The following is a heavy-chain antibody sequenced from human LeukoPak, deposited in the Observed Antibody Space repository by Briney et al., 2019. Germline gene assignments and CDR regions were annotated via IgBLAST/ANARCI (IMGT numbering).Heavy chain of an antibody. V-gene: IGHV3-30*02. CDR2: IRNDGNKY. D-gene: IGHD6-13*01. J-gene: IGHJ2*01. Sequence: GGSLRLSCVASGFTFSTSGMHWARQSPGKGLDWVAFIRNDGNKYNYAESVKGRFTISRDNSKNSLYLQMNSLRAEDTALYYCAKDPIAAAGTSYWYFDLWGRGTLVTVSS. CDR1: GFTFSTSG. CDR3: AKDPIAAAGTSYWYFDL.